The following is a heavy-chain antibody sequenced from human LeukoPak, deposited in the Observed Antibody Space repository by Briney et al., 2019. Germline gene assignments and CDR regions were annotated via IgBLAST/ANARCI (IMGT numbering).Heavy chain of an antibody. CDR3: ARDRADSSGWFNYWYFAL. V-gene: IGHV3-23*01. J-gene: IGHJ2*01. Sequence: PGGSLRLSCAASGFTFSSYAMNWVRQAPGKGLEWVSSISGGGDSTYYADSMKGRFTISRDNSKNTLYLQMNSLRTEDTAVYYCARDRADSSGWFNYWYFALWGRGTLVTVSS. D-gene: IGHD6-19*01. CDR1: GFTFSSYA. CDR2: ISGGGDST.